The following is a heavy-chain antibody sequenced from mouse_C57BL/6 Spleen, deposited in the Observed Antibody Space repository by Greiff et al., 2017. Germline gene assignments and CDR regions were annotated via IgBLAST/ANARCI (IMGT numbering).Heavy chain of an antibody. CDR3: ARESYYYGSRGDYFDY. V-gene: IGHV1-72*01. CDR2: IDPNSGGN. J-gene: IGHJ2*01. CDR1: GYTFTSYW. D-gene: IGHD1-1*01. Sequence: QVQLQQPGAELVKPGASVKLSCKATGYTFTSYWMHWVKQRPGRGLEWIGRIDPNSGGNKYNEKFKSKATLNVDKPSRTSYMQLSSPTSEDSAVYYCARESYYYGSRGDYFDYWGQGTTLTVSS.